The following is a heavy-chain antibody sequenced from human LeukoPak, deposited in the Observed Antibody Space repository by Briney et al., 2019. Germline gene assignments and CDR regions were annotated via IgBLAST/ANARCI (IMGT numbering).Heavy chain of an antibody. V-gene: IGHV3-7*01. CDR1: GFTFSTYW. Sequence: PGGSLRLSCVVSGFTFSTYWTSWVRQAPGGGLECVANINQDGSGRYHVDSVKGRITISRDNAKNSLYLQMNSLRAEDTAVYYCARDPDYGDPGPFWDYWGQGTLVTVSS. D-gene: IGHD4-17*01. CDR2: INQDGSGR. J-gene: IGHJ4*02. CDR3: ARDPDYGDPGPFWDY.